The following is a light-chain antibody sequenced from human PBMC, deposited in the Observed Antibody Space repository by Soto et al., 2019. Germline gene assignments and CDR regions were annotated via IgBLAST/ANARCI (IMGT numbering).Light chain of an antibody. CDR3: MQNTHWPYT. V-gene: IGKV2-30*01. J-gene: IGKJ5*01. CDR2: KVS. Sequence: DVMLPPFPSSLTCGLGQISPISCRSSRSLVYSDGNIYLSWFHRSPGQSPRRLIYKVSNRDSGLPDRFSGSGSCTDFTLKISRVEAEDIGIFYCMQNTHWPYTFGQGTRLEIK. CDR1: RSLVYSDGNIY.